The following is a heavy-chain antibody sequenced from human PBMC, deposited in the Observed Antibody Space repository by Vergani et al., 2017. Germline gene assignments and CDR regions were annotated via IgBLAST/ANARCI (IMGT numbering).Heavy chain of an antibody. D-gene: IGHD2-8*01. Sequence: QVQLVQSGAEVKKPGASVKVSCKASGYTFTSYDINWVRQATGQGLEWMGWMNPNSGNTGYAQKFQGRVTMTRNTSISTAYMELSSLRSEDTAVYYCARCRQIVLMVYARWGNWFDPWGQGTLVTVSA. J-gene: IGHJ5*02. CDR2: MNPNSGNT. CDR3: ARCRQIVLMVYARWGNWFDP. CDR1: GYTFTSYD. V-gene: IGHV1-8*01.